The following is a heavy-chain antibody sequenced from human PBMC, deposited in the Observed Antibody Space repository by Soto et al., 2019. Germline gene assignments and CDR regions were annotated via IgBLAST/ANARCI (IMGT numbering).Heavy chain of an antibody. V-gene: IGHV3-23*01. J-gene: IGHJ4*02. CDR3: ANGRATYGLLTHDY. Sequence: EVQLLESGGGLVQPGGSLRLSCAASGFSFRNDAMSWVRQAPGKGLEWISTLTGSSSNIYYADSVKGRFAISRDNSRNTLYLQINRLTAEDTAVYYCANGRATYGLLTHDYWGQGTLVTVSS. CDR1: GFSFRNDA. CDR2: LTGSSSNI. D-gene: IGHD3-10*01.